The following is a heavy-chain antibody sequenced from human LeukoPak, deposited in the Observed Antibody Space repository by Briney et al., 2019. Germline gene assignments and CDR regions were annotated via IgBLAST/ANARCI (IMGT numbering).Heavy chain of an antibody. CDR3: ARDSFEGSGWYWSPQYYYYMDV. D-gene: IGHD6-19*01. CDR2: IKQDGSEK. V-gene: IGHV3-7*01. CDR1: GFTFSSYW. Sequence: GGSLRLSCAASGFTFSSYWMSWVRQAPGKGLEWVANIKQDGSEKYYVDSVKGRFTISRDNAKNSLYLQMNSLRAEDTAVYYCARDSFEGSGWYWSPQYYYYMDVWGKGTTVTVSS. J-gene: IGHJ6*03.